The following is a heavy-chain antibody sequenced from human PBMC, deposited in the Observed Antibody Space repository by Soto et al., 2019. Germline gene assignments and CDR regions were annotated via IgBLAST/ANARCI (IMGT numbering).Heavy chain of an antibody. J-gene: IGHJ4*02. D-gene: IGHD1-1*01. V-gene: IGHV3-23*01. Sequence: EVQLLESGGGLVQPGGSLRLSCAVSGFSFSTYGVTWVRQAPGKGLEWVSGVSGGSGVTHYADSVKGRFTITGDNSKNTVYLHLKSLRVEETDVYYCAKWNGYGDYWGQGTLVTVSS. CDR2: VSGGSGVT. CDR3: AKWNGYGDY. CDR1: GFSFSTYG.